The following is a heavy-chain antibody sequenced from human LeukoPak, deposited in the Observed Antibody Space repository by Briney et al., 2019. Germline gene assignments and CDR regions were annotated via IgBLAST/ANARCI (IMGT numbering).Heavy chain of an antibody. CDR2: ISSSGSNT. V-gene: IGHV3-48*03. D-gene: IGHD4-17*01. CDR3: AREDYGDSFDY. CDR1: GFTFSSYE. J-gene: IGHJ4*02. Sequence: GGPLRLSCAASGFTFSSYEMNWVRQAPGKGLQWVSYISSSGSNTYYADSVKGRFTISRDNAKNSLYLQMNSLSAGDTAVYYCAREDYGDSFDYWGQGTLVTVSS.